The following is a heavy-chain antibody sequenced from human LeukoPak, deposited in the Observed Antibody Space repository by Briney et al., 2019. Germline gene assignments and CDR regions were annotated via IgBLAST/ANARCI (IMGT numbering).Heavy chain of an antibody. CDR2: ISSSSSYI. V-gene: IGHV3-21*01. D-gene: IGHD3-3*01. CDR3: ARKSRGTYYDFWSGYYPTDY. J-gene: IGHJ4*02. CDR1: GFTFSSYS. Sequence: GGSLRLSCAVSGFTFSSYSMNWVRQAPGKGLEWVSSISSSSSYIYYADSVKGRFTISRDNAKNSLYLQMNSLRAEDTAVYYCARKSRGTYYDFWSGYYPTDYWGQGTLVTVSS.